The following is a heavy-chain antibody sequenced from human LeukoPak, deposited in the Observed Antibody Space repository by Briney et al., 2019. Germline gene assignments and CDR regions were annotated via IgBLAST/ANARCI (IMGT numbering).Heavy chain of an antibody. V-gene: IGHV3-23*01. D-gene: IGHD2-2*01. Sequence: GGSLRLSCATSGFTFNNNAMTWVRQAPGKGLEWVSAINGGGDATEYADSVKGRFTISRDNSRNTLYLQMNSLRPEDTAVYYCARCTASCYANAFDVWGQGTLLTVSS. CDR1: GFTFNNNA. J-gene: IGHJ3*01. CDR3: ARCTASCYANAFDV. CDR2: INGGGDAT.